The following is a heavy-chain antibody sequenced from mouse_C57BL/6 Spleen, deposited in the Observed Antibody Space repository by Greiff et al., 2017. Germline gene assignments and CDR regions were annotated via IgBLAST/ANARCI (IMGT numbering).Heavy chain of an antibody. J-gene: IGHJ3*01. CDR2: IHPNSGST. CDR3: AILRDRFAY. V-gene: IGHV1-64*01. Sequence: VQLQQPGAELVKPGASVKLSCKASGYTFTSYWMDWVKQRPGQGLEWIGMIHPNSGSTNYNEKFKSKATLTVDKSSSPAYMQLSSLTSEDSAVYYCAILRDRFAYWGQGTLVTVSA. D-gene: IGHD1-1*01. CDR1: GYTFTSYW.